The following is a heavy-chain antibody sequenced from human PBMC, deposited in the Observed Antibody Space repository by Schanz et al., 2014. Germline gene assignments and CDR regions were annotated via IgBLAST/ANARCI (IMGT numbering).Heavy chain of an antibody. J-gene: IGHJ4*02. CDR3: TRGSGSRSYGWYYDS. Sequence: EVQVVESGGGLVKPGGSLRLSCAASGFTFSSSWMHWVRQAPGKGLVWISRINSDGSSASYADSVKGRFTISRDNAKNTLYLQMNSVRAEDSAVYYCTRGSGSRSYGWYYDSWGQGTLVTVSS. D-gene: IGHD3-10*01. V-gene: IGHV3-74*02. CDR1: GFTFSSSW. CDR2: INSDGSSA.